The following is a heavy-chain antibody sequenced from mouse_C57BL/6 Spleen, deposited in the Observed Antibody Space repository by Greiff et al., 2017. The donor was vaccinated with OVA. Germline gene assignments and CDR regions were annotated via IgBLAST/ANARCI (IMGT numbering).Heavy chain of an antibody. CDR2: IDPNSGGT. J-gene: IGHJ4*01. CDR3: ARDPLLRRDYYAMDY. CDR1: GYTFTSYW. V-gene: IGHV1-72*01. D-gene: IGHD1-2*01. Sequence: VQLKQPGAELVKPGASVKLSCKASGYTFTSYWMHWVKQRPGRGLEWIGRIDPNSGGTKYNEKFKSKATLTVDKPSSTAYMQLSSLTSEDSAVYYCARDPLLRRDYYAMDYWGQGTSVTVSS.